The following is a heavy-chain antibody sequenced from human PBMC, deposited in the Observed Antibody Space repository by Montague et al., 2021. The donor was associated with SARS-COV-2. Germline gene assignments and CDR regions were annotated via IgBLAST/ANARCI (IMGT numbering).Heavy chain of an antibody. D-gene: IGHD4-17*01. J-gene: IGHJ6*02. CDR3: ARGRAVTTLYYYYYGMDV. CDR2: INHSGST. V-gene: IGHV4-34*01. Sequence: SETLSLTCAVYGGSFSGYYWSWIRQPPGKGLELIGEINHSGSTNYNSSLKSRVTISVDTSKNQIPLKLSSVTAADTAVYYCARGRAVTTLYYYYYGMDVWGQGTPVTVSS. CDR1: GGSFSGYY.